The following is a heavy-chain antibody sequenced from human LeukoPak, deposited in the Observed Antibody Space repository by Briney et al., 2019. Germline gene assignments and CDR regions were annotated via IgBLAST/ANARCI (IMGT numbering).Heavy chain of an antibody. V-gene: IGHV4-39*01. Sequence: SETLSLTCTVSGGSVSSSRYYWGWIRQPPGKGLEWIGSIYYSGSTYHNPSLKSRVTISVDTSKNQFSLKLSSVTAADTAVYYCARSYCSSTSCYAVGAFDIWGQGTMVTVSS. J-gene: IGHJ3*02. CDR2: IYYSGST. CDR1: GGSVSSSRYY. D-gene: IGHD2-2*01. CDR3: ARSYCSSTSCYAVGAFDI.